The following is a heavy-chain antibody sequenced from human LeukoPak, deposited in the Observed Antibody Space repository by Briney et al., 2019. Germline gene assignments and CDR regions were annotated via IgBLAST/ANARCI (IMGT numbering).Heavy chain of an antibody. CDR3: AREAGGDYDDYYYYGMDV. D-gene: IGHD4-17*01. J-gene: IGHJ6*02. CDR2: IYSGGST. V-gene: IGHV3-66*01. Sequence: PGGSLRLSCAASGFTVSSNYMSWVRQAPGKGLEWVSVIYSGGSTYYAGSVKGRFTISRDNSKNTLYLQMNSLRAEDTAVYYCAREAGGDYDDYYYYGMDVWGQGTTVTVSS. CDR1: GFTVSSNY.